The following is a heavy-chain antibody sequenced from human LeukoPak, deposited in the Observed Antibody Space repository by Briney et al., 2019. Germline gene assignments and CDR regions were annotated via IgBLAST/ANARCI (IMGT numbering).Heavy chain of an antibody. D-gene: IGHD3-22*01. Sequence: PGGALRLSCAASGFTFDDYGMSWVRQAPGKGLEWVSGINWNGGSTGYADSVKGRFTISRDNAKNSLYLQMNSLRGEDTALYYCARESPRYYYSSGMGPWGQGTLVTVSS. CDR1: GFTFDDYG. CDR2: INWNGGST. J-gene: IGHJ5*02. V-gene: IGHV3-20*04. CDR3: ARESPRYYYSSGMGP.